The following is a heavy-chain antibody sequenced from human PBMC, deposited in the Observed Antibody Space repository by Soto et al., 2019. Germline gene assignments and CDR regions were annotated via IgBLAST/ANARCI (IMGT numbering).Heavy chain of an antibody. CDR2: ISSSSSYI. V-gene: IGHV3-21*04. CDR1: GFTFSSYS. Sequence: EVQLVESGGGLVKPGGSLRLSCAASGFTFSSYSMNWVRQAPGKGLEWVSSISSSSSYIYYADSVKGRFTISRDNAKNSLYLQMNSLRAEDTAGDYCARIQLGYDAFYIWGQGTMVTVSS. D-gene: IGHD6-6*01. CDR3: ARIQLGYDAFYI. J-gene: IGHJ3*02.